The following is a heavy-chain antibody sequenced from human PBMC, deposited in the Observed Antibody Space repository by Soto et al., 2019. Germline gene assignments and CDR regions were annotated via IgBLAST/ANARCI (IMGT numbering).Heavy chain of an antibody. CDR3: ARVGELLPFDY. CDR2: ISYDGSNK. D-gene: IGHD1-26*01. V-gene: IGHV3-30-3*01. CDR1: GFTFSSYA. J-gene: IGHJ4*02. Sequence: PGGSLRLSCAASGFTFSSYAMHWVRQAPGKGLEWVAVISYDGSNKYYADSVKGRFTISRDNSKNTLYLQMNSLRAEDTAVYYCARVGELLPFDYWGQGTLVTVSS.